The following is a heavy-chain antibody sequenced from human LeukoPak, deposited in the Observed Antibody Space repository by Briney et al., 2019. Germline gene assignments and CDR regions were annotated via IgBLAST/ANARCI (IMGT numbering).Heavy chain of an antibody. D-gene: IGHD6-13*01. CDR2: ISYDGSNK. V-gene: IGHV3-30*19. CDR1: GFTFSSYG. Sequence: GGSLRLSCAASGFTFSSYGMHWVRQAPGKGLEWVAVISYDGSNKYYADSVKGRFTISRDNSKNTLYLQMNSLRAEDTAVYYCGRGRGSSSGFDYGGQGPLFTASS. CDR3: GRGRGSSSGFDY. J-gene: IGHJ4*02.